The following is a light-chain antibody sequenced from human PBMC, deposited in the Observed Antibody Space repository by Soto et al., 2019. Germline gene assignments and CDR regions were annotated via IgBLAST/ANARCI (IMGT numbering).Light chain of an antibody. V-gene: IGKV1-5*03. CDR1: QSISRW. J-gene: IGKJ1*01. CDR3: QQSYSSPPT. CDR2: KAS. Sequence: DIQMTQSPSTLSASVGYKFTITSRASQSISRWLAWYKQKPGKAPKIMIYKASSLESGVPSRFSGSGSGTEFTLTISSLKPDDFATYYCQQSYSSPPTFGQGTKVDIK.